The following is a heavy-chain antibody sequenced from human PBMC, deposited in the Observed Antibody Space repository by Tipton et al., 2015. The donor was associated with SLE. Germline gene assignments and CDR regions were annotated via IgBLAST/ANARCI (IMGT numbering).Heavy chain of an antibody. D-gene: IGHD1-26*01. CDR1: GFTFSSYW. CDR3: ARGYSGSYLTHFDY. J-gene: IGHJ4*02. Sequence: GSLRLSCAASGFTFSSYWMHWVRQGPGKGLVWVSRINSEGSSTSYADSVKGRFTISRDNAKNTLYLQMNSLRAEDTAVYYCARGYSGSYLTHFDYWGQGTLVTVSS. CDR2: INSEGSST. V-gene: IGHV3-74*01.